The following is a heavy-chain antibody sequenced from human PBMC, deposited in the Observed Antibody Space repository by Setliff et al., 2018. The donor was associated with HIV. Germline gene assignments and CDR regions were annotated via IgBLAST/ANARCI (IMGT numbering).Heavy chain of an antibody. Sequence: ASVKVSCKASGYTVTDYYMHWVRRAPGHGLEWMGIINPSFGSTSYAQKFQGRVTMTRDTSTSTVFMELSSLNSEDTAVYYCATDRDATMVPGADDWGQGTQVTVSS. CDR1: GYTVTDYY. V-gene: IGHV1-46*01. D-gene: IGHD3-10*01. CDR2: INPSFGST. J-gene: IGHJ4*02. CDR3: ATDRDATMVPGADD.